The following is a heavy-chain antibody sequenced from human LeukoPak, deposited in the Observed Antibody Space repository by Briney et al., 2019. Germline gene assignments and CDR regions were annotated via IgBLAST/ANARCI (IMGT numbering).Heavy chain of an antibody. CDR3: AKQLGYCSDGSCYFPY. CDR2: ISNNGGHT. V-gene: IGHV3-23*01. D-gene: IGHD2-15*01. CDR1: GFTFSSSA. Sequence: GGSLRLSCAASGFTFSSSAMSWVRQAPGKGLEWVSVISNNGGHTYYADSVQGRFTISRDNSKSTLCLQMNSLRAEDTAVYYCAKQLGYCSDGSCYFPYWGQGTLVTVSS. J-gene: IGHJ4*02.